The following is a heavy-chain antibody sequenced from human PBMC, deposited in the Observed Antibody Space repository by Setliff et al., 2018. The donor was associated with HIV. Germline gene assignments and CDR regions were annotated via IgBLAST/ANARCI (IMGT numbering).Heavy chain of an antibody. V-gene: IGHV1-2*02. CDR1: GYTFSDYY. CDR2: INPNSGGT. Sequence: ASVKVSCKASGYTFSDYYMHWVRQAPGQGLEWMGWINPNSGGTNYAQKFQGRVNMTRDTSISTTYMELSRLRSDDTAVYYCARDPGYKSAWYGVFDIWGQGTMVTVS. J-gene: IGHJ3*02. D-gene: IGHD1-20*01. CDR3: ARDPGYKSAWYGVFDI.